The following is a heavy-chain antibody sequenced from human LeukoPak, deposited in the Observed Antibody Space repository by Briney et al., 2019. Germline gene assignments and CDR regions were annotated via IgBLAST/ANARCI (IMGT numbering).Heavy chain of an antibody. CDR1: DDPINSGVYY. D-gene: IGHD1-26*01. CDR3: ARAKKRSGRSRNFYLDV. J-gene: IGHJ6*03. Sequence: SETLSLTCTVSDDPINSGVYYWNWIRQPAGKGLEWIGHIYTNGTTTNSNPSLKSRVAISLDTSKNHFSLKQSSVTAADTAVYYCARAKKRSGRSRNFYLDVWGKGTTVTVSS. V-gene: IGHV4-61*09. CDR2: IYTNGTTT.